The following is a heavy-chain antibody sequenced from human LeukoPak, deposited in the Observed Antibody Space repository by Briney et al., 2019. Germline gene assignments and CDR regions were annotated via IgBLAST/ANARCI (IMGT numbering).Heavy chain of an antibody. D-gene: IGHD6-19*01. CDR2: IKEDGSEE. CDR3: AKDHKSGCYDY. J-gene: IGHJ4*02. V-gene: IGHV3-7*01. Sequence: GGSLRLSCAASGFTFSPYWMTWVRQAPGRGLEWVANIKEDGSEENHLDSVKGRFSISRDNAKNSLYLHMNSLRAEDTAVYYCAKDHKSGCYDYWGPGILVTVSS. CDR1: GFTFSPYW.